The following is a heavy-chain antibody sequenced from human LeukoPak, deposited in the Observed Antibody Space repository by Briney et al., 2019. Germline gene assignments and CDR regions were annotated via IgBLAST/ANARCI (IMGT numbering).Heavy chain of an antibody. D-gene: IGHD3-22*01. CDR3: ARALYYYDSSGYLENAFDI. CDR2: ISNHGSA. Sequence: PSETLSLTCTVSGGSISSSSYYWGWIRQPPGKGLEWIGYISNHGSANYNPSLNSPVTISVGTSQNQFFLELSSVTAADTAVYYCARALYYYDSSGYLENAFDIWGQGTMVTVSS. J-gene: IGHJ3*02. CDR1: GGSISSSSYY. V-gene: IGHV4-61*05.